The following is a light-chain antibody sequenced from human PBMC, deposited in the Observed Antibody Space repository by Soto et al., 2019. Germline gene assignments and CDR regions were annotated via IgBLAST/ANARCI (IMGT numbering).Light chain of an antibody. J-gene: IGKJ4*01. CDR2: AAS. V-gene: IGKV1-39*01. CDR1: QSISSY. CDR3: QQSYSIPLT. Sequence: DIQMTQSPSSLPASVGDRVTITCRASQSISSYLNWYQQKPGKAPKLLIYAASSLQSGVPSRFSGSGSGTDFTPTISSLQPEDFATYYCQQSYSIPLTFGGGTKVEIK.